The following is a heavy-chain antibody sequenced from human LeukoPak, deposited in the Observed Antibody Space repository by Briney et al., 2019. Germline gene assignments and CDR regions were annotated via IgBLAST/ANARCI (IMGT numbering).Heavy chain of an antibody. CDR1: GGSISSYY. D-gene: IGHD3-22*01. CDR3: ARFYDSSGFDAFDI. V-gene: IGHV4-59*01. J-gene: IGHJ3*02. CDR2: IYYSGST. Sequence: ETLSLTCTVSGGSISSYYWSWIRQPPGKGLEWIGYIYYSGSTNYNPSLKSRATISVDTSKNQFSLKLSSVTAADTAVYYCARFYDSSGFDAFDIWGQGTMVTVSS.